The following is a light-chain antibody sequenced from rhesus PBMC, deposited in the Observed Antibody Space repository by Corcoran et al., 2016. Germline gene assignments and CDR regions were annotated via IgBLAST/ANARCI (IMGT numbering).Light chain of an antibody. J-gene: IGKJ4*01. CDR2: CAS. V-gene: IGKV3-53*02. Sequence: QVILTQSPATLPLSPGERATLSCRASQSVSSSLAWYQQKPGPAPRHHIYCASSRATCIPDRFSVRGSVTEFHLTISSLEPEDFAVYYCQKYSSSPRTFGGGTKVEIK. CDR3: QKYSSSPRT. CDR1: QSVSSS.